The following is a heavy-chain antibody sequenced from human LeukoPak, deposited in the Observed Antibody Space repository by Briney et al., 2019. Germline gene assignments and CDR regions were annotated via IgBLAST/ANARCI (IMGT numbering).Heavy chain of an antibody. CDR2: IIPIFGTA. J-gene: IGHJ6*03. Sequence: SVKVSCKASGGTFSSYAISWVRQAPGQGLEWMGGIIPIFGTANYAQKFQGRVTITTDESTSTAYMELSSLRSEDTAAYYCAGTYYDFWSGYYYYYMDVWGKGTTVTVSS. V-gene: IGHV1-69*05. CDR1: GGTFSSYA. CDR3: AGTYYDFWSGYYYYYMDV. D-gene: IGHD3-3*01.